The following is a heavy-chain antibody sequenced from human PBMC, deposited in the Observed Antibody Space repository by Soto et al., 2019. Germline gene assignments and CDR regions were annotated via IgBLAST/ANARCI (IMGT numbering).Heavy chain of an antibody. CDR2: IYPGDSDT. D-gene: IGHD3-10*01. V-gene: IGHV5-51*01. CDR1: GYSFTSYW. J-gene: IGHJ6*03. CDR3: ARRHQPYGSGSLRNYYYMDV. Sequence: PGESLKISCKGSGYSFTSYWIGWVRQMPGKGLEWMGIIYPGDSDTRYSPSFQGQVTISADKSISTAYLQWSSLKASDTAMYYCARRHQPYGSGSLRNYYYMDVWGKGTTVTVSS.